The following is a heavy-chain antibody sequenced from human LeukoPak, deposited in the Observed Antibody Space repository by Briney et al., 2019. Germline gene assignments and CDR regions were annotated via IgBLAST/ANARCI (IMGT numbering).Heavy chain of an antibody. Sequence: GGSLRLSCAASGFAFSDYYMSWIRQAPGKGLECISSISSYGSTIHYADSVKGRFTISRDNSNNSLYLQMNSLRAEDTAVYYCARDQGASSSAYYHFDYWGQGTLVTVSS. V-gene: IGHV3-11*04. D-gene: IGHD6-13*01. J-gene: IGHJ4*02. CDR2: ISSYGSTI. CDR3: ARDQGASSSAYYHFDY. CDR1: GFAFSDYY.